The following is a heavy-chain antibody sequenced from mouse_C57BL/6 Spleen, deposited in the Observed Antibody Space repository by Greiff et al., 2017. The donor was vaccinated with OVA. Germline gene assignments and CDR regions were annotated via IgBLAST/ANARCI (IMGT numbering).Heavy chain of an antibody. CDR3: ASNLEGAMDY. CDR2: IWGVGST. Sequence: VKLVESGPGLVAPSQSLSITCTVSGFSLTSYGVDWVRQSPGQGLEWLGVIWGVGSTNYNSALKSRLSISKDNSKSQVFLKMNSLQTDDTAMYYCASNLEGAMDYWGQGTSVTVSS. D-gene: IGHD2-10*02. CDR1: GFSLTSYG. J-gene: IGHJ4*01. V-gene: IGHV2-6*01.